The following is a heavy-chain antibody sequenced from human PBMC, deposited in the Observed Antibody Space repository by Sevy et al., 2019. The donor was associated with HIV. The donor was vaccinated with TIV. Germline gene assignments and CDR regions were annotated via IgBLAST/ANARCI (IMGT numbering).Heavy chain of an antibody. CDR1: GDSVSSNSAA. V-gene: IGHV6-1*01. CDR3: AVSTRAGTTIRPPYYYYYGMDV. D-gene: IGHD1-7*01. J-gene: IGHJ6*02. CDR2: TYYRSKWYN. Sequence: QSQTLSLTCAISGDSVSSNSAAWNWIRQSPSRGLEWLGRTYYRSKWYNDYAVSVKSRITINPDTSKNQFSLQLNSVTPEETAVYYWAVSTRAGTTIRPPYYYYYGMDVWGQGTTVTVSS.